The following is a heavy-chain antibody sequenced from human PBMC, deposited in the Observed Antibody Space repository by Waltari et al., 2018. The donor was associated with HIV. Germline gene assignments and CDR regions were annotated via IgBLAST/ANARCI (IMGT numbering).Heavy chain of an antibody. Sequence: EVQLVESGGGLVKPGGSLSLYCPPSCFTFRSSRLLLLRQAPGKGLEWVSSISSSSSYIYYADSVKGRFTISRDNAKNSLYLQMNSLRAEDTAVYYCARAVRYLTAGFDYWGQGTLVTVSS. V-gene: IGHV3-21*01. CDR1: CFTFRSSR. D-gene: IGHD3-9*01. CDR2: ISSSSSYI. J-gene: IGHJ4*02. CDR3: ARAVRYLTAGFDY.